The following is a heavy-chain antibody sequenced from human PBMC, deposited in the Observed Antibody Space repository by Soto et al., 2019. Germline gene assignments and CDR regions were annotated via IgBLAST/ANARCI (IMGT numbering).Heavy chain of an antibody. CDR3: ARYSSSTSCYQHDAFDI. CDR1: GGSISSYY. Sequence: SETLSLTCTVSGGSISSYYWSWIRQPPGKGLEWIGYIYYSGSTNYNPSLKSRVTISVDTSKNQFSLKLSSVTAADTAVYYCARYSSSTSCYQHDAFDIWGQGTMVTVS. D-gene: IGHD2-2*01. V-gene: IGHV4-59*08. CDR2: IYYSGST. J-gene: IGHJ3*02.